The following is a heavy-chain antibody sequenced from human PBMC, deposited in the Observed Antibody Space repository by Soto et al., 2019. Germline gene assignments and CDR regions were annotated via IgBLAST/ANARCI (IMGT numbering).Heavy chain of an antibody. CDR3: ARAMGCSSTSCYGRPNYYYYMDV. D-gene: IGHD2-2*01. V-gene: IGHV4-34*01. CDR1: GGSFSGYY. Sequence: PSETLSLTCAVYGGSFSGYYWSWIRQPPGKGLEWIGEINHSGSTNYNPSLKSRVTISVDTSKNQFSLKLSSVTAADTAVYYCARAMGCSSTSCYGRPNYYYYMDVWGKGTTVTVSS. CDR2: INHSGST. J-gene: IGHJ6*03.